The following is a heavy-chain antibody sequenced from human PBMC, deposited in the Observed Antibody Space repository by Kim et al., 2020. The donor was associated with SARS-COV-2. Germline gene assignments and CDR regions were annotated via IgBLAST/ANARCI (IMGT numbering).Heavy chain of an antibody. CDR2: ISYDGSNK. CDR1: GFTFSSYA. V-gene: IGHV3-30-3*01. Sequence: GGSLRLSCAASGFTFSSYAMHWVRQAPGKGLEWVAVISYDGSNKYYADSVKGRFTISRDNSKNTLYLQMNSLRAEDTAVYYCARSYLALAAGGGYFDYWG. J-gene: IGHJ4*01. D-gene: IGHD6-13*01. CDR3: ARSYLALAAGGGYFDY.